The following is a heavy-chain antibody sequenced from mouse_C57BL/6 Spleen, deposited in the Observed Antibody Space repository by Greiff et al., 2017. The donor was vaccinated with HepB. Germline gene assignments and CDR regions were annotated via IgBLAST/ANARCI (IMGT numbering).Heavy chain of an antibody. J-gene: IGHJ2*01. CDR2: ISSGSSTI. Sequence: EVKLVESGGGLVKPGGSLKLSCAASGFTFSDYGMHWVRQAPEKGLEWVAYISSGSSTIYYADTVKGRFTISRDNAKNTLFLQMTSLRSEDTAMYYCARGGYYTYFDYWGQGTTLTVSS. CDR1: GFTFSDYG. D-gene: IGHD2-3*01. V-gene: IGHV5-17*01. CDR3: ARGGYYTYFDY.